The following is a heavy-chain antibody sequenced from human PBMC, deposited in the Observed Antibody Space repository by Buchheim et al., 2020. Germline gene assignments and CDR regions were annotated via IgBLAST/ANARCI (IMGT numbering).Heavy chain of an antibody. CDR1: GFTFRTYA. D-gene: IGHD3-22*01. CDR2: ISSDGNNK. V-gene: IGHV3-30-3*01. Sequence: QVQLVESGGGVVQPGRSLRLSCAASGFTFRTYAMHWVRQVPGKGLEWVSVISSDGNNKYYADSVKGRFTMSRDNSKNTLSLQMNSLRAEDTAVYFCARCAGGTAYYHFDHWGQGTL. J-gene: IGHJ4*01. CDR3: ARCAGGTAYYHFDH.